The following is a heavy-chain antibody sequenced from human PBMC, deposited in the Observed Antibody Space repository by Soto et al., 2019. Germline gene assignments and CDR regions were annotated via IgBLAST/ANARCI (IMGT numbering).Heavy chain of an antibody. CDR2: IIPIFGTA. CDR3: ARSYYDSSGCLDY. CDR1: GGTFSSYA. Sequence: SVKVSCKASGGTFSSYAISWVRQAPGQGLEWMGGIIPIFGTANYAQKFQGRVTITADESTSTAYMELSSLRSEDTAVYYCARSYYDSSGCLDYWGQGTLVTVSS. J-gene: IGHJ4*02. V-gene: IGHV1-69*13. D-gene: IGHD3-22*01.